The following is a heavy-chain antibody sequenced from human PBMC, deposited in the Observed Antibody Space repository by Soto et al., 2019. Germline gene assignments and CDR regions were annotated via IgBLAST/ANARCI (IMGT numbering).Heavy chain of an antibody. CDR2: ISYDGSNK. CDR3: AKERDYYDSSGYYPLDY. J-gene: IGHJ4*02. D-gene: IGHD3-22*01. CDR1: GFTFSSYG. V-gene: IGHV3-30*18. Sequence: SLRLSCASSGFTFSSYGMHWVRQAPGKGLEWVAVISYDGSNKYYADSVKGRFTISRDNSKNTLYLQMNSLRAEDTAVYYCAKERDYYDSSGYYPLDYWGQGTLVTVSS.